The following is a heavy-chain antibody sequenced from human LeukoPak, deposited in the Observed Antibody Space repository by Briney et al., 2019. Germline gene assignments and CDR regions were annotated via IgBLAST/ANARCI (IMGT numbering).Heavy chain of an antibody. Sequence: SGTLSLTCAVSGGSISSSNWWRWVRQPPGKGLEWIGDIYHSGSTNYNPSLKSRVTISVDKSKNQFSLNLSSVTAADTAVYYCARGRGYSSLGLRGAFDIWGQGTMVTVSS. CDR1: GGSISSSNW. CDR3: ARGRGYSSLGLRGAFDI. D-gene: IGHD5-18*01. V-gene: IGHV4-4*02. J-gene: IGHJ3*02. CDR2: IYHSGST.